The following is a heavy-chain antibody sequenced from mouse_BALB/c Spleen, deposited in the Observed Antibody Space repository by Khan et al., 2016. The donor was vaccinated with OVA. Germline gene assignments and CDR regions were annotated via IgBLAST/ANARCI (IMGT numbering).Heavy chain of an antibody. V-gene: IGHV3-2*02. Sequence: VQLKESGPGLVKPSQSLSLTCTVTGYSITSGYGWNWIRQFPGNKLEWMGYISYSGSTNYNPSLTSRISITRYTSKNQFFLQLNALTTEATATYYCARTARRKYWGQGTTLTVSS. D-gene: IGHD1-2*01. CDR2: ISYSGST. CDR3: ARTARRKY. J-gene: IGHJ2*01. CDR1: GYSITSGYG.